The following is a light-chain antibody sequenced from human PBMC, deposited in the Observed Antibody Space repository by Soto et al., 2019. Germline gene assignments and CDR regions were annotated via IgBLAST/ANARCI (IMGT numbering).Light chain of an antibody. V-gene: IGLV3-21*02. CDR3: QLWDSNSDHVV. CDR1: NTGTKS. Sequence: SYELTQPPSGSVAQGQTARLTCGGSNTGTKSVHWYQQKPGQAPVVVVYDDRDRTSGIPERFSGSNSGNTANLTISRVEDGDEDDYYCQLWDSNSDHVVFGGGTKLTVL. J-gene: IGLJ2*01. CDR2: DDR.